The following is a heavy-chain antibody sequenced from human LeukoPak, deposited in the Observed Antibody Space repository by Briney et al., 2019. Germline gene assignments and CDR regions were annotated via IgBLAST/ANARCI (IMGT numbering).Heavy chain of an antibody. V-gene: IGHV5-51*01. CDR2: IYPGDSDT. CDR1: GYSFTSYW. J-gene: IGHJ4*02. CDR3: ARSPGYCSSTSCYGGFDY. Sequence: GESLKISCEGSGYSFTSYWIGWVRQMPGEGLEWMGIIYPGDSDTRYSPSFQGQVTISADKSISTAYLQWSSLKASDTAMYYCARSPGYCSSTSCYGGFDYWGQGTLVTVSS. D-gene: IGHD2-2*03.